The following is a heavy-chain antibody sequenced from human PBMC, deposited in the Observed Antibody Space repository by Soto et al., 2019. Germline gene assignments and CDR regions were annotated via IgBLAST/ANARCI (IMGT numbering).Heavy chain of an antibody. Sequence: SETLSLTCAVYGGSFSGYYWSWIRQPPGKGLEWIGEINHSGSTNYNPSLKSRVTISVDTSKNQFSLKLSSVTAADTAVYYCARVGSSSSDYYYYYGMDVWGQGTTVTVS. V-gene: IGHV4-34*01. J-gene: IGHJ6*02. D-gene: IGHD6-6*01. CDR3: ARVGSSSSDYYYYYGMDV. CDR1: GGSFSGYY. CDR2: INHSGST.